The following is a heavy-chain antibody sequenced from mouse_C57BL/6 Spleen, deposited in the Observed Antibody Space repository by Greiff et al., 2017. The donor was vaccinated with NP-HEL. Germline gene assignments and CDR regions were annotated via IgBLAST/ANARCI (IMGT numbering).Heavy chain of an antibody. CDR1: GYSITSGYY. V-gene: IGHV3-6*01. J-gene: IGHJ3*01. Sequence: EVQLQQSGPGLVKPSQSLSLTCSVTGYSITSGYYWNWIRQFPGNKLEWMGYISYDGSNNYNPSLKNRISITRDTSKNQFFLKLNSVTTEDTATYYCARDQDDWFAYWGQGTLVTVSA. CDR2: ISYDGSN. CDR3: ARDQDDWFAY. D-gene: IGHD3-2*02.